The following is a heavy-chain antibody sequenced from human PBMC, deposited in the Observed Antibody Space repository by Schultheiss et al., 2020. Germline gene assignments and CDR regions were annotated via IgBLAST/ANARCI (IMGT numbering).Heavy chain of an antibody. CDR3: AREMGGEGAFDI. D-gene: IGHD3-16*01. J-gene: IGHJ3*02. CDR1: GGSFSGYY. V-gene: IGHV3-53*01. Sequence: ETLSLTCAVYGGSFSGYYWSWIRQPPGKGLEWVSLIYTGGTTFYADSVKGRFTISRDNSKNTLYLQMNSLRAEDTAVYYCAREMGGEGAFDIWGQGTMVTVSS. CDR2: IYTGGTT.